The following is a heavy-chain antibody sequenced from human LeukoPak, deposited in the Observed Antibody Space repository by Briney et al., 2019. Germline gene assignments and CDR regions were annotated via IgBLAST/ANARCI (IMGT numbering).Heavy chain of an antibody. CDR3: ARANYRSGTYYVVDFDP. CDR2: ISGSGGST. D-gene: IGHD3-10*01. V-gene: IGHV3-23*01. Sequence: QPGGSLRLSCAASGFTFSTYAMTWVRQAPGKGLEWVSVISGSGGSTYYADSVKGRFTISRDNSKNTRYLQMNSLRAEDTAVYFCARANYRSGTYYVVDFDPWGQGTLVTVSS. CDR1: GFTFSTYA. J-gene: IGHJ5*02.